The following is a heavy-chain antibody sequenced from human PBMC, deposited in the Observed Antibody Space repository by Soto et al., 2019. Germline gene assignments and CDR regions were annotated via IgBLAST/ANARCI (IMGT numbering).Heavy chain of an antibody. J-gene: IGHJ5*02. CDR3: ARMASAGTLNWFDP. V-gene: IGHV1-8*02. CDR1: GYTFINFD. Sequence: QVQLVQSGDEVKEAGASVRVSCEASGYTFINFDISWVRQAAGQGLEWLGWMNPGSGQTGYASKFQGRVAMTRDASTGTSHLELSSLTSDDTAVYYCARMASAGTLNWFDPWGQGTLVTVSS. D-gene: IGHD6-13*01. CDR2: MNPGSGQT.